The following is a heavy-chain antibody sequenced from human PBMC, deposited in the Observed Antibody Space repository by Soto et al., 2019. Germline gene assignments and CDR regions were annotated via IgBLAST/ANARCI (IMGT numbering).Heavy chain of an antibody. D-gene: IGHD3-16*02. CDR2: MNPNSGNT. CDR1: GYTFTSYD. Sequence: ASVKVSCKASGYTFTSYDINWVRQATGQGLEWMGWMNPNSGNTGYAQKFQGRVTMTRNTSISTAYMELSSLRSEDTAVYYCARGKYYDYVWGSCRRAFDISGAGTLVTVSS. J-gene: IGHJ3*02. V-gene: IGHV1-8*01. CDR3: ARGKYYDYVWGSCRRAFDI.